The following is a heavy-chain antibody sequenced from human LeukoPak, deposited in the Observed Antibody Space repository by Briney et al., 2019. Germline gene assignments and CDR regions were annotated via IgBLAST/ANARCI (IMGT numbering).Heavy chain of an antibody. D-gene: IGHD4-17*01. CDR2: IKQDGGEK. CDR3: ARLTTVTTFDS. Sequence: PGGSLRLSCAASGFTFKNYAMNWVRQAPGKGLEWVANIKQDGGEKYYVDSVKGRFTISRDNAKNSLYLQMDSLRAEDTAMYYCARLTTVTTFDSWGQGTLVTVSS. V-gene: IGHV3-7*01. CDR1: GFTFKNYA. J-gene: IGHJ4*02.